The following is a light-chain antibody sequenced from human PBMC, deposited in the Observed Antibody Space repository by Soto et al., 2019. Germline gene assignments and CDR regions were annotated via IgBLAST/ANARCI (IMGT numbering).Light chain of an antibody. V-gene: IGLV2-14*01. J-gene: IGLJ1*01. CDR2: EVS. Sequence: QSVLTQPAPMSGSPGQSITISCTGTSSDVGGYNYVSWYQQHPGKAPKLMIYEVSNRPSGVSNRFSGSKSGNTASLTISGLQAEDEADYYCSSYTSSSTPLVFGTGTKVTVL. CDR1: SSDVGGYNY. CDR3: SSYTSSSTPLV.